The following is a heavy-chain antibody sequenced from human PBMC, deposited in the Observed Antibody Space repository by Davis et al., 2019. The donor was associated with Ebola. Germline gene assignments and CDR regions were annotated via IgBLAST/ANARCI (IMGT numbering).Heavy chain of an antibody. V-gene: IGHV4-30-4*08. Sequence: SETLSLTCVVSGGSINNENYYWGWIRQPPGKGLEWIGYIYYSGSTYYNPSLKSRVTISVDTSKNQFSLRLTSVTAADTAVYYCARDRYTKGYYYYYMDVWGEGTTVTVSS. CDR1: GGSINNENYY. CDR2: IYYSGST. CDR3: ARDRYTKGYYYYYMDV. D-gene: IGHD4-11*01. J-gene: IGHJ6*03.